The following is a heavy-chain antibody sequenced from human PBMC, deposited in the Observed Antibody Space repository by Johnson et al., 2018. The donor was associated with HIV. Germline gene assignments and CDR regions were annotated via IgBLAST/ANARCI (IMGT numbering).Heavy chain of an antibody. J-gene: IGHJ3*02. D-gene: IGHD1-26*01. Sequence: QVQLVESGGGVVQPGRSLRLSCAASGFTFSSYGMHWVRQAPGKGLEWVAVIWYDGSNKYYADSVKGRFTVSRDYSKSTLYLQMISQRAEDTALYYCAKALGPWELRTWDAFDIWGQGTMVTVSS. CDR1: GFTFSSYG. CDR2: IWYDGSNK. V-gene: IGHV3-33*06. CDR3: AKALGPWELRTWDAFDI.